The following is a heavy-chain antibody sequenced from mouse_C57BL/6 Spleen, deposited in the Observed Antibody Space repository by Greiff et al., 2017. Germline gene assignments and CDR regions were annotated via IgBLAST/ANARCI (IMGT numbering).Heavy chain of an antibody. CDR1: GYTFTSYW. Sequence: QVQLKQPGAELVMPGASVKLSCKASGYTFTSYWMHWVKQRPGQGLEWIGEIDPSDSYTNYNQKFKGKSTLTVDKSSSTAYMQLSSLTSEDSAVYYCARGEGVPYYFDYWGQGTTRTVSS. D-gene: IGHD5-1*01. J-gene: IGHJ2*01. CDR2: IDPSDSYT. V-gene: IGHV1-69*01. CDR3: ARGEGVPYYFDY.